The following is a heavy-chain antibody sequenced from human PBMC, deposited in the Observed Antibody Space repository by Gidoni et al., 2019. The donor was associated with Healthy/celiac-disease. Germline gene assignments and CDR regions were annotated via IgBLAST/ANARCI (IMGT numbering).Heavy chain of an antibody. CDR1: EYSIISYW. CDR3: ARLGGNHYYYYGMDV. CDR2: IYPGDSDT. D-gene: IGHD3-16*01. Sequence: EVQLVQSGAEVKQPGESLKISCKGSEYSIISYWIGWVRQMHVKGLEWMGIIYPGDSDTRYSPSFQGQVTISADKSISTAYLQWSSLKASDTAMYYCARLGGNHYYYYGMDVWGQGTTVTVSS. V-gene: IGHV5-51*01. J-gene: IGHJ6*02.